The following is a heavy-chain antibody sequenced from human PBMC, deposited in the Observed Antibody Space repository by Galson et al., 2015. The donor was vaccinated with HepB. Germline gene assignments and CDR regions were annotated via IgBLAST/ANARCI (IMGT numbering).Heavy chain of an antibody. D-gene: IGHD1-26*01. J-gene: IGHJ2*01. CDR1: GYTFTSYG. Sequence: SVKVSCKASGYTFTSYGISWVRQAPGQGLEWMGWISAYNGNTNYAQKLQGRVTMTTDTSTSTAYMELRSLRSDDTAVYYCARDYLGGSYYERLVTGWYIDLWGRGTLVTVSS. V-gene: IGHV1-18*01. CDR2: ISAYNGNT. CDR3: ARDYLGGSYYERLVTGWYIDL.